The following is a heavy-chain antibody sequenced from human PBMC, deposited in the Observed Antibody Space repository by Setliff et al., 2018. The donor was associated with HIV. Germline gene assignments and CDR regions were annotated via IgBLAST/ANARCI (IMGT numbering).Heavy chain of an antibody. CDR1: GYNFTNYG. V-gene: IGHV7-4-1*02. CDR3: ARARTGYRSGGSCYSGYYYYMDV. D-gene: IGHD2-15*01. Sequence: ASVKVSCKASGYNFTNYGINWVRQDPGQGLEWMGWINTNTGYPTYAQAFRGRFVFSLDTSVSTAYLAISSLEADYTGVYYCARARTGYRSGGSCYSGYYYYMDVWGKGTTVTVSS. CDR2: INTNTGYP. J-gene: IGHJ6*03.